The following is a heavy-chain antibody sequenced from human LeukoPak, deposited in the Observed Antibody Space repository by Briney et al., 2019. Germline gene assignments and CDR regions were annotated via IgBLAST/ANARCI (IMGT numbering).Heavy chain of an antibody. CDR1: GFSLTTYG. V-gene: IGHV5-51*01. Sequence: PGESLKISCKGSGFSLTTYGIDWVRQTPGKGLEWMGIIYLGDSDTRYSPSFQGQVTHSGDKSINIAYVHWSNLKASDTAMYYCARRACSGDSCLDYWGQGTLVTVSS. CDR2: IYLGDSDT. CDR3: ARRACSGDSCLDY. J-gene: IGHJ4*02. D-gene: IGHD2-15*01.